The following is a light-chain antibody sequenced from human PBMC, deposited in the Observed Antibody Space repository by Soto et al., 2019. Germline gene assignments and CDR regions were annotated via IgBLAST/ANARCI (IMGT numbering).Light chain of an antibody. CDR3: QQRNVWPPIT. CDR1: QSIHTS. Sequence: VLTQPPATLSLSPGETATLSCRASQSIHTSLAWYQQKSGKPPRLVIYDSTLRANGVPGRFGGSRSGTEFTLTINSLEPEDFAVYYCQQRNVWPPITFGQGTRLEI. J-gene: IGKJ5*01. V-gene: IGKV3-11*01. CDR2: DST.